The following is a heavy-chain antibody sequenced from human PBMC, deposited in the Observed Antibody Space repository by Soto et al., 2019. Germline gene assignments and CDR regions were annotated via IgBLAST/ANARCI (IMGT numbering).Heavy chain of an antibody. CDR2: IYYSGST. CDR1: GGSISSSSYY. V-gene: IGHV4-39*01. Sequence: SETLSLTCTVSGGSISSSSYYWGWIRQPPGKGLEWIGSIYYSGSTYYNPSLKSRITISVDTSKNQFSLKLSSVTAAETAVYYCARYIAAPRRDWFDPWGQGTLVTVSS. D-gene: IGHD6-6*01. CDR3: ARYIAAPRRDWFDP. J-gene: IGHJ5*02.